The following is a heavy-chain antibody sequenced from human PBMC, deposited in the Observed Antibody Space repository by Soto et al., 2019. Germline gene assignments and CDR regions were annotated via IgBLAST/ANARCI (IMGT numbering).Heavy chain of an antibody. CDR2: ISGSGGTI. Sequence: GGSLRLSCAASGCTFSNYYMSWVRQAPGKGLEYISYISGSGGTIYYADSVQGRFTVSRDNAKNSLYLQMNSLRAEDTAMYYCAVSAREPDHWGQGTLVTVSS. V-gene: IGHV3-11*01. CDR3: AVSAREPDH. J-gene: IGHJ5*02. CDR1: GCTFSNYY. D-gene: IGHD6-6*01.